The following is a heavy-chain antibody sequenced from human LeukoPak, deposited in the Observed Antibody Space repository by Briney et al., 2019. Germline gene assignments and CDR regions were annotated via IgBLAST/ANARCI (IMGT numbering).Heavy chain of an antibody. Sequence: ASVKVSCKASGYTFTSYGITWVRQAPGQGLEWMGWISVYNGNTKHAQKVQGRVTMTTDTSTSTAYMELRSLRSDDTAVYYCASPDDSGYDHSQYFQHWGQGTLVTVSS. V-gene: IGHV1-18*01. CDR1: GYTFTSYG. CDR3: ASPDDSGYDHSQYFQH. D-gene: IGHD3-22*01. CDR2: ISVYNGNT. J-gene: IGHJ1*01.